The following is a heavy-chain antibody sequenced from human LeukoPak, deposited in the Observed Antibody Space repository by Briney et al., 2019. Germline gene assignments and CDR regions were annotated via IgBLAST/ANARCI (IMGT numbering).Heavy chain of an antibody. CDR2: ISAYNGNT. CDR1: GGTFSSYA. D-gene: IGHD6-6*01. Sequence: ASVKVSCKASGGTFSSYAISWVRQAPGQGLEWMGWISAYNGNTNYAQKLQGRLTMTTDTSTSTAYMELRSLRSDDTAVYYCTRDLGYSSSSATPLDYWGQGTLVTVSS. V-gene: IGHV1-18*01. CDR3: TRDLGYSSSSATPLDY. J-gene: IGHJ4*02.